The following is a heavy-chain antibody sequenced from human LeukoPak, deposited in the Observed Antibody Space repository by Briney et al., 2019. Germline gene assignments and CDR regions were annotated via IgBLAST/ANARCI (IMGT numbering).Heavy chain of an antibody. D-gene: IGHD3-9*01. J-gene: IGHJ4*02. CDR2: IWYDGNNK. CDR1: GSTFSSYC. Sequence: HPGACLRPSCAASGSTFSSYCTHSARHAPGNGLEWVVVIWYDGNNKYYADSVKGRFTISRDNSKNTLYLQMNSLRAEDTAVYYCARSTSSEYDIYHFDYWGQGTLVTVSS. V-gene: IGHV3-33*01. CDR3: ARSTSSEYDIYHFDY.